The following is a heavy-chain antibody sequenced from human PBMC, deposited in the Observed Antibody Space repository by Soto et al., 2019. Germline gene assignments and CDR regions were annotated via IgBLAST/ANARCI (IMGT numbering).Heavy chain of an antibody. D-gene: IGHD6-13*01. J-gene: IGHJ6*02. CDR3: ARRLEGWSSSWYLEYPYYYYDMDV. CDR2: INHSGST. V-gene: IGHV4-34*01. CDR1: GGSFSGYY. Sequence: PSETLSLTCAVYGGSFSGYYWSWIRQPPGKGLEWIGEINHSGSTNYNPSLKSRVTISVDTSKNQFSLKLSSVTAADTAVYYCARRLEGWSSSWYLEYPYYYYDMDVWGQGTTVTVSS.